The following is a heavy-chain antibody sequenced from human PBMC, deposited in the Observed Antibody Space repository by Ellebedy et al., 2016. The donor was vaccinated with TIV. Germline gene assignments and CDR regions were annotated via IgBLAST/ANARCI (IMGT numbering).Heavy chain of an antibody. J-gene: IGHJ4*02. CDR3: ARGSGELAPSY. D-gene: IGHD6-25*01. V-gene: IGHV1-69*05. CDR1: GGTFSSYA. CDR2: IIPIFGTA. Sequence: SVKVSXXASGGTFSSYAISWVRQAPGQGLEWMGGIIPIFGTANYAQKFQGRVTMTRNASISTAYMELNSLRSDDTAVYYCARGSGELAPSYWGQGSLVSVSS.